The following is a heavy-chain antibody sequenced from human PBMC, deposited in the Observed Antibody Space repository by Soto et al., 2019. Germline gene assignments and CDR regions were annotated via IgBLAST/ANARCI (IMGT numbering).Heavy chain of an antibody. CDR2: VYYGGNT. CDR1: GASISSGGYY. CDR3: ARDSSGSQYFYHH. V-gene: IGHV4-31*03. D-gene: IGHD6-19*01. J-gene: IGHJ5*02. Sequence: SETLSLTCTVSGASISSGGYYWTWIRHYPGKGLEWIGYVYYGGNTNFNPSLRSRVAMSVDRSKNQFSLELKSVTVADTAVYYCARDSSGSQYFYHHWGQGXLVTVYS.